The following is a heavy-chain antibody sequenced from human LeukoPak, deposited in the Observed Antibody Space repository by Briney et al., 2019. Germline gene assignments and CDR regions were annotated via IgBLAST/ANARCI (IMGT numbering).Heavy chain of an antibody. CDR1: GYTFIDYY. J-gene: IGHJ4*02. CDR2: INPNSGAT. Sequence: ASVKVSCKSSGYTFIDYYIHWVRQAPGQGLEWMGWINPNSGATKYAQKFQGRVSMTRDTSISTAYMELSRLTSDDTAVYYCARLNSGYDYFDYWGQGTLVTVSS. D-gene: IGHD5-12*01. CDR3: ARLNSGYDYFDY. V-gene: IGHV1-2*02.